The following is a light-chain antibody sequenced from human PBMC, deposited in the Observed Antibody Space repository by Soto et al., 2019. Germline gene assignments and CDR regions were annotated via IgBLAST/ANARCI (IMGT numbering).Light chain of an antibody. J-gene: IGKJ1*01. CDR3: QQYNSHWT. CDR2: DGS. CDR1: QSVLGSSNNKNY. Sequence: IVMTQSPDSLAVSLGERASINCKSSQSVLGSSNNKNYLAWYQQKPGKAPKLLIYDGSSLESGVPSRFSGSGSGTEFTLTISSLQSDDLATYYCQQYNSHWTFCQGTKVDIK. V-gene: IGKV4-1*01.